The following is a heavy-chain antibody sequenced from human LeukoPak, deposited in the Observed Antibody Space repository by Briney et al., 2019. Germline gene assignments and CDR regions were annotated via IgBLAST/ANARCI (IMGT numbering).Heavy chain of an antibody. CDR1: GVTVSSTY. Sequence: GGSLRLSCAASGVTVSSTYMSWVRQAPGKGLEWVSVIYGGGTTYYADSVKGRFTISRDNSKNTLYLQMNSLRTEDTAVYYRARDLYDYGSYWGQGTLVTVSS. CDR2: IYGGGTT. V-gene: IGHV3-66*01. J-gene: IGHJ4*02. D-gene: IGHD4/OR15-4a*01. CDR3: ARDLYDYGSY.